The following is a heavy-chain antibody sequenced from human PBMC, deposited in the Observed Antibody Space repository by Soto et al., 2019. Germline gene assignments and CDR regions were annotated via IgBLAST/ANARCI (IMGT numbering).Heavy chain of an antibody. D-gene: IGHD2-21*02. J-gene: IGHJ1*01. CDR3: ARDPVAYCGGDCYSEYFQH. CDR1: GYTFTLYA. V-gene: IGHV1-3*01. CDR2: INAGNGNT. Sequence: QVQLVQSGAEVKKPGASVKVSCKASGYTFTLYAMHWVRQAPGQRLEWMGWINAGNGNTKYSQKFQDRVTITRDTSATTAYMELSSLRFEDTAVYYCARDPVAYCGGDCYSEYFQHWGQGTLVTVSS.